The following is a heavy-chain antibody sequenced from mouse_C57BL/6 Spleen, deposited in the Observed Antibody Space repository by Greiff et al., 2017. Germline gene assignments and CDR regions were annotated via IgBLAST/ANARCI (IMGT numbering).Heavy chain of an antibody. J-gene: IGHJ2*01. CDR1: GYTFTDYN. CDR3: ARRGYFDY. Sequence: EVQLQQSGPELVKPGASVKISCKASGYTFTDYNMEWVKQRHGKSLEWIGDINPNNGGTIYNQKFKGKATLTVDTSSSTAYMRLRSLTSEDTAVYYCARRGYFDYWGKGTTLTASS. CDR2: INPNNGGT. V-gene: IGHV1-18*01.